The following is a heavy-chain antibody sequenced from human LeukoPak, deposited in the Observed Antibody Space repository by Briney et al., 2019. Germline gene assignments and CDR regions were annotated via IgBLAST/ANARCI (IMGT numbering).Heavy chain of an antibody. Sequence: GGSLRLSCAASGFTFSNSAMTWVRQAPGKGPEWVSAINSGGDDTVYSDSVKGRLTIPRDNSKNTLYLQMNTLRAEDTAIYYCTKGGSYAPLEYWGQGTRVTVSS. CDR2: INSGGDDT. D-gene: IGHD1-26*01. CDR3: TKGGSYAPLEY. CDR1: GFTFSNSA. V-gene: IGHV3-23*01. J-gene: IGHJ4*02.